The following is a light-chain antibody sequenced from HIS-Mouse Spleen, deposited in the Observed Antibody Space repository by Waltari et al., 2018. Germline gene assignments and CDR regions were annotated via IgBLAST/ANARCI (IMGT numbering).Light chain of an antibody. CDR3: AAWDDSLSGPV. CDR2: RNN. J-gene: IGLJ3*02. V-gene: IGLV1-47*01. CDR1: SSKLGSNY. Sequence: QSVLTQPPSASGTPGQRVTISCSGSSSKLGSNYVYWYQQLPGTAPKLLIYRNNQRPSGVPDRFSGSKSGTSASLAISGLRSEDEADYYCAAWDDSLSGPVFGGGTKLTVL.